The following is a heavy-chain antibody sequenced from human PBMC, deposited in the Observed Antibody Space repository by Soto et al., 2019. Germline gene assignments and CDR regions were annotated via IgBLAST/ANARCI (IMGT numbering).Heavy chain of an antibody. J-gene: IGHJ3*02. V-gene: IGHV5-51*01. Sequence: PGETLKISCTGSGYSFTTYWLAWVRQMPGKGLEYMGIIYPGDSDTRYSPSFQGQVTISADKSISTAYLQWTSLKASDTAIYYCARPRVSMPRFEDPFDIWGQGTVVTVSS. CDR1: GYSFTTYW. CDR2: IYPGDSDT. CDR3: ARPRVSMPRFEDPFDI. D-gene: IGHD2-2*01.